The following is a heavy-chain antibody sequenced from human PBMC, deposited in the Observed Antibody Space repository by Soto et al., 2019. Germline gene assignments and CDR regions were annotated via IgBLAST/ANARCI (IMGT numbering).Heavy chain of an antibody. CDR2: VYYSGST. V-gene: IGHV4-59*08. Sequence: QVQLQESGPGLVKPSETLSLTCAVSGGSISPYYWSWIRQPPGKGLEWIGDVYYSGSTNYNPSLTSQXTISVDTSKKQFSLKLSSVTAADTAVYYCARHLDPWGKGTLVTVSS. CDR1: GGSISPYY. J-gene: IGHJ5*02. CDR3: ARHLDP.